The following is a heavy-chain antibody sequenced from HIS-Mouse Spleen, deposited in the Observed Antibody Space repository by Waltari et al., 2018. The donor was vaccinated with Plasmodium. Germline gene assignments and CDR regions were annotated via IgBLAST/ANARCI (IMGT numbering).Heavy chain of an antibody. CDR1: GYTFTGYY. CDR3: ASCTVTITFQYYYYGMDV. J-gene: IGHJ6*02. Sequence: QVQLVQSGAEVKKPGASVKVSCKASGYTFTGYYMHWVRPAPGQGLEWMGRINPNSGGTNYEQKFQGRVTMTRDTSISTAYMELSRLRSDDTAVYDCASCTVTITFQYYYYGMDVWGQGTTVTVSS. D-gene: IGHD4-17*01. CDR2: INPNSGGT. V-gene: IGHV1-2*02.